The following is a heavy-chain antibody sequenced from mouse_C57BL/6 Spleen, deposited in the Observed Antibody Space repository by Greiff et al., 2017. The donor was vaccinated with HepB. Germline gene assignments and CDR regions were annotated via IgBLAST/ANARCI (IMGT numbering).Heavy chain of an antibody. V-gene: IGHV14-4*01. CDR3: TTRLGGY. J-gene: IGHJ2*01. D-gene: IGHD4-1*01. CDR1: GFNIKDDY. Sequence: EVQRVESGAELVRPGASVKLSCTASGFNIKDDYMHWVKQRPEQGLEWIGWIDPENGDTEYASKFQGKATITADTSSNTAYLQLSSLTSEDTAVYYCTTRLGGYWGQGTTLTVSS. CDR2: IDPENGDT.